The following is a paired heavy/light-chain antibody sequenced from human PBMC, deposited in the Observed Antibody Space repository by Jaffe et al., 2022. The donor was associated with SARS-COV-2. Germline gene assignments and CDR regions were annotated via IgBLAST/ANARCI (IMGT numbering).Heavy chain of an antibody. J-gene: IGHJ6*03. D-gene: IGHD6-19*01. CDR2: ISSSGSTI. CDR3: ASGCSGCQLLGYYMDV. V-gene: IGHV3-11*01. CDR1: GFTFSDYY. Sequence: QVQLVESGGGLVKPGGSLRLSCAASGFTFSDYYMSWIRQAPGKGLEWVSYISSSGSTIYYADSVKGRFTISRDNAKNSLYLQMNSLRAEDTAVYYCASGCSGCQLLGYYMDVWGKGTTVTVSS.
Light chain of an antibody. CDR2: AAS. Sequence: DIQMTQSPSSLSASVGDRVTITCRASQGIRNDLGWYQQKPGKAPKRLIYAASSLQSGVPSRFSGSGSGTEFTLTISSLQPEDFATYYCLQHNSYPLTFGQGTKVEIK. CDR3: LQHNSYPLT. J-gene: IGKJ1*01. CDR1: QGIRND. V-gene: IGKV1-17*01.